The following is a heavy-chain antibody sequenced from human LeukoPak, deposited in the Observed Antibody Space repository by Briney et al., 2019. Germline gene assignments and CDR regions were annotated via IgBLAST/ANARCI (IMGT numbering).Heavy chain of an antibody. V-gene: IGHV1-69*05. CDR1: GGTFSSYA. CDR3: ARDVGSCGYMPRDNWFDP. D-gene: IGHD5-18*01. CDR2: IIPIFGTA. Sequence: SVKVSCKATGGTFSSYAISWVRQAPGQGLEWMGGIIPIFGTANYAQKFQGRVTITTDESTSTAYMELSSLRSEDTAVYYCARDVGSCGYMPRDNWFDPWGQGTLVTVSS. J-gene: IGHJ5*02.